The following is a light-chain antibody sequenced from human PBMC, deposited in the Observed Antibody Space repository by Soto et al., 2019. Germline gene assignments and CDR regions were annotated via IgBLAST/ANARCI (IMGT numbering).Light chain of an antibody. CDR1: QSVSSN. J-gene: IGKJ1*01. CDR3: QQYNNFWT. CDR2: GAS. V-gene: IGKV3-15*01. Sequence: EIVMTQSPATLSVSQGETATLSCWASQSVSSNLAWYQLKPGQAPRLLIYGASIRATDIPARFSGSGSGTEFTLTISSLQSEDFADYYCQQYNNFWTFGQGTKVEIK.